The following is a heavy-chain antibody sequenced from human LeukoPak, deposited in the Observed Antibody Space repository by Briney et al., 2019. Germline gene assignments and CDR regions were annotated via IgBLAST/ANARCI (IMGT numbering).Heavy chain of an antibody. CDR2: ISWDGSGA. Sequence: GGSLRLSCAASGFTFDDYAMHWVRQVPGKGLEGVSHISWDGSGANYVDSVKGRFTISRDNGKNSLYFQMNSLRAEDTAYYYCAKDIHGYSYGFFDSWGKGTLVTVSS. D-gene: IGHD5-18*01. V-gene: IGHV3-43D*03. J-gene: IGHJ4*03. CDR1: GFTFDDYA. CDR3: AKDIHGYSYGFFDS.